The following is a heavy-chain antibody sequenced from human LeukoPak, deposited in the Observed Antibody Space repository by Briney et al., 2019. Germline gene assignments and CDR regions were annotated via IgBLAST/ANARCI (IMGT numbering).Heavy chain of an antibody. CDR3: AKGHCSSSNCFPNYYYYMDV. CDR1: GFTFDEYD. V-gene: IGHV3-9*01. J-gene: IGHJ6*03. D-gene: IGHD2-15*01. CDR2: ICWNRGYI. Sequence: GRSLRLFCALSGFTFDEYDMHWVRGAPGKGGEWVSDICWNRGYIDYADSMKRRFTISRDNAKNVLFLQMRSLRAADTALYYCAKGHCSSSNCFPNYYYYMDVWGKGTTVTDSS.